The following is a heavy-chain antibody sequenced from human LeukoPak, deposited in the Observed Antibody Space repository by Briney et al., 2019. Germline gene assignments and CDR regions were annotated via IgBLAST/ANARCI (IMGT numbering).Heavy chain of an antibody. J-gene: IGHJ4*02. CDR3: AKDIGYSYGHIDY. CDR2: ISWNSGSI. V-gene: IGHV3-9*01. CDR1: GFTFSSYW. D-gene: IGHD5-18*01. Sequence: GGSLRLSCAASGFTFSSYWMSWVRQAPGKGLEWVSGISWNSGSIGYADSVKGRFTISRDNAENSLYLQMNSLRAEDTALYYCAKDIGYSYGHIDYWGQGTLVTVSS.